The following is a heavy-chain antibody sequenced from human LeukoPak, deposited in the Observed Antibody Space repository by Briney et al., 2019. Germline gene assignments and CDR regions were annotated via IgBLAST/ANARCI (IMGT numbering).Heavy chain of an antibody. CDR2: ISGSSGII. V-gene: IGHV3-23*01. CDR1: GFTFNTYT. J-gene: IGHJ4*02. D-gene: IGHD6-19*01. CDR3: AKDSSGWYSTVPYYFDY. Sequence: RGSLRLSCAASGFTFNTYTMNWVRQAPGKGLEWVSYISGSSGIIDYADSVKGRFTISRDNSKNTLYLQMNSLRAEDTAVYYCAKDSSGWYSTVPYYFDYWGQGTLVTVSS.